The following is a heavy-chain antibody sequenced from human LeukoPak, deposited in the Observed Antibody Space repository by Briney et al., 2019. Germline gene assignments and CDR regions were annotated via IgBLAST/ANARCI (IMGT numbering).Heavy chain of an antibody. CDR1: GFTFSSYA. V-gene: IGHV3-7*01. Sequence: PGGSLRLSCAASGFTFSSYAMHWVRQAPGKGLDWVANIKQDGSEKYYVDSVKGRFTISRDNAKNSLYLQMNSLRAEDTAVYYCARVHWDCSGGSCYAGHFDYWGQGTLVTVSS. J-gene: IGHJ4*02. D-gene: IGHD2-15*01. CDR2: IKQDGSEK. CDR3: ARVHWDCSGGSCYAGHFDY.